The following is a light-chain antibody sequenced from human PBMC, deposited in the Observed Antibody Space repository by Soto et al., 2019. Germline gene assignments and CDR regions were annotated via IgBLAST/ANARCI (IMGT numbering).Light chain of an antibody. Sequence: EIVLTQSPLSLPVTPGEPASISCRSSQNLLHSNGYNYLNWYLQKPGQSPQLLIYLGSNRASGVPDRFSGSGSGTDFTLTINRVEAEDVGLYFCAQGLATPFTFGGGTKVDFK. CDR2: LGS. V-gene: IGKV2-28*01. CDR1: QNLLHSNGYNY. CDR3: AQGLATPFT. J-gene: IGKJ4*01.